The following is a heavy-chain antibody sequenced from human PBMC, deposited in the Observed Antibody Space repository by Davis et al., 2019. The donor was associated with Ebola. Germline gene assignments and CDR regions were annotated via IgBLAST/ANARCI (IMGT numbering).Heavy chain of an antibody. CDR3: AKYIKTVVVAARDYFDY. CDR1: GFTFSSSA. J-gene: IGHJ4*02. D-gene: IGHD2-15*01. V-gene: IGHV3-23*01. Sequence: GESLKISCVTSGFTFSSSAMNWVRQAPGMGLEWVSTISGSGGSTNYADSVKGRFTISRDNSKNTLYLQMNSLRAEDTAVYYCAKYIKTVVVAARDYFDYWGQGTLVTVSS. CDR2: ISGSGGST.